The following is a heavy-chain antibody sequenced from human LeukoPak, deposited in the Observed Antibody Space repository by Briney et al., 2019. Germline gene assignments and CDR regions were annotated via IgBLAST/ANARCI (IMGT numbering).Heavy chain of an antibody. CDR1: GGSFSGYY. Sequence: SETLSLTRVVSGGSFSGYYWSWVRQLPEKGLEWIGEINQTGTTNYNPSLKSRMTMLVDTSMNQFSLKVYSVTAADTAVYFCARVMASPTHYYNYMDVWGKGAAVTVSS. CDR2: INQTGTT. V-gene: IGHV4-34*01. D-gene: IGHD5-24*01. J-gene: IGHJ6*03. CDR3: ARVMASPTHYYNYMDV.